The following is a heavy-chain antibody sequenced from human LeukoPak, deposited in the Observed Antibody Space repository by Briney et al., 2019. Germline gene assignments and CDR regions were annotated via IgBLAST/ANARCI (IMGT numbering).Heavy chain of an antibody. CDR2: IIPIFGTA. J-gene: IGHJ3*02. V-gene: IGHV1-69*13. CDR3: ASPARDSVSFDI. D-gene: IGHD5/OR15-5a*01. Sequence: SVKVSCKASGGTFSSYGINWVRQAPGQGLEWMGGIIPIFGTANYAQKFQGRVTITADESTSTAYMELSSLRSEDTAVYYCASPARDSVSFDIWGQGTMVTVSS. CDR1: GGTFSSYG.